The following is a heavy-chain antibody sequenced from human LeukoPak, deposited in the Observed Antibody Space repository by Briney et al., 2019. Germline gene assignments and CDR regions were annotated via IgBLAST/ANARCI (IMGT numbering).Heavy chain of an antibody. D-gene: IGHD3-9*01. CDR3: AREDILTGYYFYFDP. Sequence: SETLSLTCPVSGGSVSSGSYYWSWIRQPPGKGLEWIGYIYYSGSTNYNPSLKSRVTISVDTSKNQFSLKLSSVTAADTAVYYCAREDILTGYYFYFDPWGQGTLVTVSS. CDR2: IYYSGST. J-gene: IGHJ5*02. CDR1: GGSVSSGSYY. V-gene: IGHV4-61*01.